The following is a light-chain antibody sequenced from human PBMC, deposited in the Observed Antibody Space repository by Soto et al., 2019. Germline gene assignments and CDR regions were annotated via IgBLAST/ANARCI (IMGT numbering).Light chain of an antibody. J-gene: IGKJ1*01. CDR3: QQYGRSPWT. V-gene: IGKV3-20*01. CDR1: QSVSSY. Sequence: EIVLTQSPGTLSLSPGERATLSCRASQSVSSYLAWYQQKPGQAPRLLIYDTSSRATGIPDRFSGSGSGTDFTLTISRLEPEDFAVYYCQQYGRSPWTFGQGTKVEIK. CDR2: DTS.